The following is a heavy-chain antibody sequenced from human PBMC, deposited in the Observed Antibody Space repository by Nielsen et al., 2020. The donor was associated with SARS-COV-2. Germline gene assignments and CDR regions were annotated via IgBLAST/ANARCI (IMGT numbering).Heavy chain of an antibody. CDR1: GFTFSSYA. D-gene: IGHD6-6*01. CDR2: ISGSGGST. J-gene: IGHJ1*01. Sequence: GESLKISCGASGFTFSSYAMSWVRQAPGKGLEWVSAISGSGGSTYYADSVKGRFTISRDNSKNTLYLQMNSLRAEDTAVYYCAKDLRSSSSYFQHWGQGTLVTVSS. V-gene: IGHV3-23*01. CDR3: AKDLRSSSSYFQH.